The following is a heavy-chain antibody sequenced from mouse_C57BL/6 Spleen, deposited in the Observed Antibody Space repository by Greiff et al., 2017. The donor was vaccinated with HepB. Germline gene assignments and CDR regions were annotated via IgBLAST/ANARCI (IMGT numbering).Heavy chain of an antibody. D-gene: IGHD2-4*01. V-gene: IGHV1-69*01. J-gene: IGHJ3*01. CDR2: IDPSDSYT. Sequence: QVQLQQPGAELVMPGASVKLSCKASGYTFTSYWMHWVKQRPGQGLEWIGEIDPSDSYTNYNQKLKGKSTLTVDKSSSTAYMQLSSLTSEDSAVYYCARGDYDYPFAYWGQGTLVTVSA. CDR1: GYTFTSYW. CDR3: ARGDYDYPFAY.